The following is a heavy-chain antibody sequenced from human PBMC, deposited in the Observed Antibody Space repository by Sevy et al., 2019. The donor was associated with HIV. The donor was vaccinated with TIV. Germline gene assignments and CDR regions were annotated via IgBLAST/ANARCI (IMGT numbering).Heavy chain of an antibody. J-gene: IGHJ6*02. Sequence: ASVKVSCKASGYSFSDSGYYVHWVRQAPGQGLEWMGWINPKSGATKYAQKFQGRVTMTRATSVSTANMELTRLTSDDTAVYYCARESYDFWTGPVDYDYGMDVWGQRTTVTVSS. CDR3: ARESYDFWTGPVDYDYGMDV. V-gene: IGHV1-2*02. CDR2: INPKSGAT. CDR1: GYSFSDSGYY. D-gene: IGHD3-3*01.